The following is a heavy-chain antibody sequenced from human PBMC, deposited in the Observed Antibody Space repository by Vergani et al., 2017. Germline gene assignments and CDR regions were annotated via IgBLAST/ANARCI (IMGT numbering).Heavy chain of an antibody. CDR3: ARSSGPALWXFDL. CDR2: IYPGDSDT. D-gene: IGHD3-22*01. J-gene: IGHJ2*01. Sequence: EVQLVQSGAEVKKPGESLKISCKGSGYSFTSYWIGWVRQMPGKGLEWMGIIYPGDSDTRYSQSFQGQVTISATNSISTSFLQWSSLKASDTAIYYCARSSGPALWXFDLWGRGTLVTVSS. V-gene: IGHV5-51*01. CDR1: GYSFTSYW.